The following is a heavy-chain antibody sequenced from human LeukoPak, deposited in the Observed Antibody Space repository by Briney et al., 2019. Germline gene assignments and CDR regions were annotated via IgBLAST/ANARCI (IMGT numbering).Heavy chain of an antibody. V-gene: IGHV3-7*03. D-gene: IGHD3-3*01. CDR1: GFTFGKYW. J-gene: IGHJ4*02. CDR3: ARDQYDTWSRRGNFDS. CDR2: IKLDGSEK. Sequence: GGSLRLSCVASGFTFGKYWMSWVRQAPGKGLEWVANIKLDGSEKNYVDSVKGRFTISRDNTKNSPYLQMNSLRAEDTAVFYCARDQYDTWSRRGNFDSWGQGTLVIVSS.